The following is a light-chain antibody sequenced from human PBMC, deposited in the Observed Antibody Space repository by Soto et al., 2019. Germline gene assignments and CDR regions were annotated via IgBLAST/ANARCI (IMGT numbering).Light chain of an antibody. V-gene: IGLV2-14*01. CDR3: SSYTSSITPYV. Sequence: QSVLTQPASVSGSPGQSITISCTGTSSDVGAYNYVSWYQQQPGKVPKLMIYDVSNRPSGVSNRFSGSKSGNTASLTISGLQAEDVADYYCSSYTSSITPYVFGTGTNVTVL. CDR1: SSDVGAYNY. J-gene: IGLJ1*01. CDR2: DVS.